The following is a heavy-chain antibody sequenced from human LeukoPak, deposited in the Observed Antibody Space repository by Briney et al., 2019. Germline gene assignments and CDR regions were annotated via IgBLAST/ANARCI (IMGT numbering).Heavy chain of an antibody. CDR1: GFTVSSNY. D-gene: IGHD5-12*01. Sequence: GSLRLSCAASGFTVSSNYMNWVRQAPGKGLEWVSVLYSAGNTYYADSVKGRFTISRDTSKNTLFLQMDSLRPEDTAVCYCARAREYIVLDFWGQGTLVTVSS. CDR2: LYSAGNT. J-gene: IGHJ4*02. CDR3: ARAREYIVLDF. V-gene: IGHV3-66*02.